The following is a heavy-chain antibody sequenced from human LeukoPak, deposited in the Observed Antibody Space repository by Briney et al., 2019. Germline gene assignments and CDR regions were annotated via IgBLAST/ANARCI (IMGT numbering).Heavy chain of an antibody. J-gene: IGHJ4*02. V-gene: IGHV4-39*01. D-gene: IGHD2-15*01. CDR2: IYYSGS. CDR1: GGSISSSAYH. Sequence: SETLSLTCTVSGGSISSSAYHWGWIRQPPGKGLEWIGSIYYSGSRVTISADTSKNQFSLKLSSVTAADTAVYYCARLWSTYCSGGSCPHQPNYWGQGTLVAVSS. CDR3: ARLWSTYCSGGSCPHQPNY.